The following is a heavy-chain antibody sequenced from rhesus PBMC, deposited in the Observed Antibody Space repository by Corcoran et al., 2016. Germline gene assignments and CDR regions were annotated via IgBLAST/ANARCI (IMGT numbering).Heavy chain of an antibody. CDR2: IYWDDDK. CDR3: ARHNIWTGYFDY. CDR1: GCPPSTRGMG. Sequence: QVTLKESGPALVKPKQTLTLTCHFPGCPPSTRGMGWGWTRQPPGKALEWLASIYWDDDKYYSTSLKSRLTISKDTSKNQVVLTMTNMDPVDTATYYCARHNIWTGYFDYWGQGVLVTVSS. D-gene: IGHD3-3*01. V-gene: IGHV2S1*01. J-gene: IGHJ4*01.